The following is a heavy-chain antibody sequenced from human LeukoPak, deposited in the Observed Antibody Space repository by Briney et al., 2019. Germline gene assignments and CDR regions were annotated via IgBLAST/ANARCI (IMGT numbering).Heavy chain of an antibody. CDR2: ISGSGGST. Sequence: GGSLRLSCAASGFTFSSYAMSWVRQAPGKGLEWVSAISGSGGSTYYADSVKGRFTISRDNSKNTLYLHMNSLRAEDTAVYYCARAQPPNYYDSSGYPPYFDSWGQGTLVTVSS. CDR1: GFTFSSYA. D-gene: IGHD3-22*01. V-gene: IGHV3-23*01. J-gene: IGHJ4*02. CDR3: ARAQPPNYYDSSGYPPYFDS.